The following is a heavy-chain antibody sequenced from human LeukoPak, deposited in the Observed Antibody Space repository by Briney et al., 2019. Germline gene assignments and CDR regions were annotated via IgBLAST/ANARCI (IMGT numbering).Heavy chain of an antibody. CDR2: IYYSGST. Sequence: SETLSLTCTVSGGSISSYYWSWIRQPPGKGLEWIGYIYYSGSTHYNPSPKSRVTISVDTSKNQFSLKLSSVPAADTAVYYCARTESTTIAFDVWSQGWLATVSS. CDR1: GGSISSYY. V-gene: IGHV4-59*01. D-gene: IGHD4-11*01. CDR3: ARTESTTIAFDV. J-gene: IGHJ3*01.